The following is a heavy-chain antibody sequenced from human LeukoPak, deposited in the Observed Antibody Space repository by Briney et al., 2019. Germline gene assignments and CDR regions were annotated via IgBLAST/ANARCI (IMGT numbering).Heavy chain of an antibody. Sequence: GESLKISCKGSGYSFTSYWIGWVRQMPGKGLEWMGIIYPGDSDTRYSPSFQGQVTISADKSISTAYLQWSSLKASDTAMYYCASYHFYDSSGYPDYYFDYWGQGTLVTVSS. CDR3: ASYHFYDSSGYPDYYFDY. D-gene: IGHD3-22*01. CDR1: GYSFTSYW. J-gene: IGHJ4*02. V-gene: IGHV5-51*01. CDR2: IYPGDSDT.